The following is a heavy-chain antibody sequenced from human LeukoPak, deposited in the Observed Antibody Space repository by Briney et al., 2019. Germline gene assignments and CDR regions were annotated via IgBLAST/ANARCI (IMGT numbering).Heavy chain of an antibody. CDR3: AKLGTAVAGIDY. V-gene: IGHV3-30*02. D-gene: IGHD6-19*01. CDR1: GFTFSSYG. CDR2: IRYDGSNK. Sequence: GGSLRLSCAASGFTFSSYGMHWVRQAPGKGLEWVAFIRYDGSNKYYADSVKGRFTISRDNSKNTLYLQMNSLRAEDTAVYYCAKLGTAVAGIDYWGQGTLVTVSS. J-gene: IGHJ4*02.